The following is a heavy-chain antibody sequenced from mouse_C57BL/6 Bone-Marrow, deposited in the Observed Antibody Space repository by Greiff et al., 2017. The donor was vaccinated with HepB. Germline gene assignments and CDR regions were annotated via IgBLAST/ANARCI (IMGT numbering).Heavy chain of an antibody. V-gene: IGHV14-4*01. CDR1: GFNIKDDY. Sequence: EVQRVESGAELVRPGASVKLSCTASGFNIKDDYMHWVKQRPEQGLEWIGWIDPENGDTEYASKFQGKATITADTSSNTAYLQLSSLTSEDTAVYYCTTLGSNGTIYYAMDYWGQGTSVTVSS. J-gene: IGHJ4*01. CDR3: TTLGSNGTIYYAMDY. CDR2: IDPENGDT. D-gene: IGHD2-5*01.